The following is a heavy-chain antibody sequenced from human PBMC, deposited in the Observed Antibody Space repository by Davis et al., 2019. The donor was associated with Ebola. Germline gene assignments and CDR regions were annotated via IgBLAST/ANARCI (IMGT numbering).Heavy chain of an antibody. CDR2: AYSDGSTT. CDR3: SREVRGGFSPMDL. CDR1: GFPFINYW. V-gene: IGHV3-74*01. Sequence: PGGSLRLSCAPSGFPFINYWMHWVRQPPGKGLEWFSRAYSDGSTTGYGASVKGRFTISRDNARNTLYLQMNSLRAEDTAVYYCSREVRGGFSPMDLWGTGTTVTVSS. J-gene: IGHJ6*04. D-gene: IGHD5-18*01.